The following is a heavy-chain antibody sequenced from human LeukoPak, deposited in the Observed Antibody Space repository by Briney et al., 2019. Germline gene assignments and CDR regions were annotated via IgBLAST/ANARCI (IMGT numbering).Heavy chain of an antibody. CDR2: MYYSGST. D-gene: IGHD5-18*01. Sequence: PSETLSLTCTVSGGSISSSSYYWGWIRQPPGKGLEWIGSMYYSGSTYYNPSLKSRVTISVDTSKNQFSLTLSSVTAADTAVYYCARVGSGRYNYGYSLVYWGQGTLVTVSS. J-gene: IGHJ4*02. CDR3: ARVGSGRYNYGYSLVY. CDR1: GGSISSSSYY. V-gene: IGHV4-39*07.